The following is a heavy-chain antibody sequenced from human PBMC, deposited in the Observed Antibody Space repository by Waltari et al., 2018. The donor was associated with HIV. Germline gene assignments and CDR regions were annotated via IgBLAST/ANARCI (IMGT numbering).Heavy chain of an antibody. CDR3: AKDRGRWLQLRYFDY. V-gene: IGHV3-9*01. J-gene: IGHJ4*02. D-gene: IGHD5-12*01. CDR1: GFPFADYA. Sequence: EVQLVESGGGLVQPGRSLRLSCAASGFPFADYAMHWVRQTPGEGRGWVLSIKWNRCNNGYGEPGKGPIPHSRKEAQGPPVLQMKRSKTEGNALYYCAKDRGRWLQLRYFDYWGQGTLVTVSS. CDR2: IKWNRCNN.